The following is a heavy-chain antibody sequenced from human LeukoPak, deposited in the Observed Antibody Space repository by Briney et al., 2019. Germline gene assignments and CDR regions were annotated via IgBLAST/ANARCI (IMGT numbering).Heavy chain of an antibody. CDR1: GFSFSSYS. V-gene: IGHV3-21*01. D-gene: IGHD4-23*01. CDR3: AIVRLLPHPSDY. CDR2: IISSSSYI. J-gene: IGHJ4*02. Sequence: AESLTLSCAPSGFSFSSYSMNWVRHPPRRVREWVSSIISSSSYINYTDSVKGPFTISRDNAKNSVDLQMNSLRAKDTAVYYCAIVRLLPHPSDYWGQGTLVTVSS.